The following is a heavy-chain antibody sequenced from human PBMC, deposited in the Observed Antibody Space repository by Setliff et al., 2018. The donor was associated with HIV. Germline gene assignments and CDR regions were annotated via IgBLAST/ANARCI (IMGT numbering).Heavy chain of an antibody. J-gene: IGHJ4*02. Sequence: PGGSLRLSCAASGFTFSSYAMSWVRQAPGKGLEWVSAISGSGGSTYYADSVKGRFTISRDNSKNKVYLQMNNLRAEDTAVYYCATDSSGYYLGGFDYWGQGTLVTVSS. CDR3: ATDSSGYYLGGFDY. V-gene: IGHV3-23*01. CDR1: GFTFSSYA. CDR2: ISGSGGST. D-gene: IGHD3-22*01.